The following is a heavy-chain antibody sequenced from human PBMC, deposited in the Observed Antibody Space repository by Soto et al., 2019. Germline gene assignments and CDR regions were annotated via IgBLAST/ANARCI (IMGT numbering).Heavy chain of an antibody. Sequence: SETLSLTCTVSGGSISSGSYYWGWIRQPPGKGLEWIGSIYYSGSTYYNPSLKSRVTISVDTSKNQFSLKLSSVTAADTAAYYCARSVYDFWSGYYPPYGYYGMDVWGQGTTVT. CDR2: IYYSGST. D-gene: IGHD3-3*01. CDR1: GGSISSGSYY. V-gene: IGHV4-39*01. J-gene: IGHJ6*02. CDR3: ARSVYDFWSGYYPPYGYYGMDV.